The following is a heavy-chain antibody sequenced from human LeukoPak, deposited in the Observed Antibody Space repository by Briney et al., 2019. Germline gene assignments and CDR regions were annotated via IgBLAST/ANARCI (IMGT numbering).Heavy chain of an antibody. V-gene: IGHV4-59*01. Sequence: SETLSLTCAVSGGSFTRYYWNWIRQPPGKGLEWVGYIYNSGTTNYNPSLKSRATISADTSKRQVSLRLSSVTAADTAVYYCAGGGYCGISSCSAPLFDWWGQGTPVTVSS. CDR1: GGSFTRYY. CDR2: IYNSGTT. J-gene: IGHJ4*02. CDR3: AGGGYCGISSCSAPLFDW. D-gene: IGHD5-12*01.